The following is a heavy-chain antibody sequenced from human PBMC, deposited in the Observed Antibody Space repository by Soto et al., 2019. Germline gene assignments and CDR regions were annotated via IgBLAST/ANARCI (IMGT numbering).Heavy chain of an antibody. V-gene: IGHV3-23*01. Sequence: GGSLRLSCAASGFTFSSYAMSWVRQAPGKGLEWVSAISGSGGSTYYADSVKGRFTISRDNSKNTLYLQMNSLRAEDTAVYYCAKSTGNTIFGVVPIVGYFDYWGQGTLVTVSS. CDR3: AKSTGNTIFGVVPIVGYFDY. CDR2: ISGSGGST. CDR1: GFTFSSYA. D-gene: IGHD3-3*01. J-gene: IGHJ4*02.